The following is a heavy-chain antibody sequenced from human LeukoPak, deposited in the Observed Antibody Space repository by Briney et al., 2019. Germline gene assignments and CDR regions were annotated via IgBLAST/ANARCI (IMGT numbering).Heavy chain of an antibody. CDR3: VKDKGPMVRGDGMDV. V-gene: IGHV3-9*01. CDR1: GFTFDGHA. J-gene: IGHJ6*02. CDR2: ISWNSGII. D-gene: IGHD3-10*01. Sequence: PGRSLRLSCAVSGFTFDGHAMHWVRQAPGKGLEWVAGISWNSGIIAYADSVKGRFTISRDNAENSLYLQMNSLRPEDTAMYYCVKDKGPMVRGDGMDVWGQGTAVTASS.